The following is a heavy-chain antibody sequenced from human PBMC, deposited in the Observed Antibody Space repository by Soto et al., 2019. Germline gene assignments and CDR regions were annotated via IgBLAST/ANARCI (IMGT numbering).Heavy chain of an antibody. Sequence: GESLKISCKGSGYSFTSYWIAWVRQMPGKGLEYMGIIYPGDSDARYSPSFQGQVTISADKSINTAFLQWSSLKASDTAMYYCARARVATRRLEDPLDISGQGTMVPVSS. CDR2: IYPGDSDA. V-gene: IGHV5-51*01. CDR3: ARARVATRRLEDPLDI. D-gene: IGHD5-12*01. J-gene: IGHJ3*02. CDR1: GYSFTSYW.